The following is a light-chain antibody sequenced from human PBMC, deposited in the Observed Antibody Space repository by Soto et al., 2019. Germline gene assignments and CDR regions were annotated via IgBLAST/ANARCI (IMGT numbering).Light chain of an antibody. CDR1: SSNIGAGYD. CDR3: LSYDSSLSGSRV. V-gene: IGLV1-40*01. J-gene: IGLJ2*01. Sequence: QPVLTQPPSVSGAPGQRVTISCTGSSSNIGAGYDVHWYQQLPGTAPKLLIYGNNNRPSAVPDRFSGSKSGTSASLAITGLQAEDEADYYCLSYDSSLSGSRVFGGGTKVTVL. CDR2: GNN.